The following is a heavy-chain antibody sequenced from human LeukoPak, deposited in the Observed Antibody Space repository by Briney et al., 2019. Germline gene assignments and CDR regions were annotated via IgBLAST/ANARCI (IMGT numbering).Heavy chain of an antibody. Sequence: PSETLTLTCAVYGGSFSGCYWSWIRQPPGKGLEWIGEINHSGSTNYNSSLKSRVTMSIDTSKNQFSLKLTSVTAADTAVYYCARVGSSWDTDDYWGQGTLVTVSS. V-gene: IGHV4-34*01. CDR1: GGSFSGCY. CDR2: INHSGST. J-gene: IGHJ4*02. CDR3: ARVGSSWDTDDY. D-gene: IGHD6-13*01.